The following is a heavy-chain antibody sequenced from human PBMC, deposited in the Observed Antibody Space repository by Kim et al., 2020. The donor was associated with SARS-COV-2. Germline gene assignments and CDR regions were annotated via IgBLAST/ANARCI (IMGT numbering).Heavy chain of an antibody. D-gene: IGHD5-12*01. V-gene: IGHV5-51*01. Sequence: GESLKISCKGSGYSFTTYWIAWVRQMPGKGLEWMGIIYPGDSDTRYSPSFQGQVTISADKSISTAYLQWTSLKASDTAMYYCARHPRYGGSASGRGPYFYYGMDVWGQGTTVTVSS. CDR1: GYSFTTYW. CDR3: ARHPRYGGSASGRGPYFYYGMDV. CDR2: IYPGDSDT. J-gene: IGHJ6*02.